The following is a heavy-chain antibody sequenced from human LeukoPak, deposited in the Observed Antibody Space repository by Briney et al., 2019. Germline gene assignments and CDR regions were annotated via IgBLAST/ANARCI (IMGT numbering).Heavy chain of an antibody. Sequence: PGGSLRLSCAASGFTFSSYAMHWVRQAPGKGLEWVAVISYDGSNKYYADSVKGRFTISRDNSKNTLYLQMNSLRAEDPAVYYCARGSFDYYDSSGYDWGQGTLVTVSS. V-gene: IGHV3-30-3*01. CDR1: GFTFSSYA. D-gene: IGHD3-22*01. J-gene: IGHJ4*02. CDR3: ARGSFDYYDSSGYD. CDR2: ISYDGSNK.